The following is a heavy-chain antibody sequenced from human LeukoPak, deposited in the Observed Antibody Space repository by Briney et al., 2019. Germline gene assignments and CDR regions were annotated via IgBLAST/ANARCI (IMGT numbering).Heavy chain of an antibody. CDR3: ASYIGACSGGSCYHWFDP. Sequence: SVKVSCKPSGGTFSSYAISWVRQAPGQGLEWMGRIIPIFGTANYAQKFQGRVTITTDESTSAAYMELSSLRSEDTAVYYCASYIGACSGGSCYHWFDPWGQGTLVTVSS. J-gene: IGHJ5*02. CDR2: IIPIFGTA. CDR1: GGTFSSYA. V-gene: IGHV1-69*05. D-gene: IGHD2-15*01.